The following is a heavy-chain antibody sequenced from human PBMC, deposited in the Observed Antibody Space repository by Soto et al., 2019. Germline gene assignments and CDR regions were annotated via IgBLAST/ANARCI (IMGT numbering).Heavy chain of an antibody. J-gene: IGHJ4*02. CDR3: ARDRYGGFDY. CDR2: VYYNGKT. Sequence: QLQLQQSGPGLVKPSETLSLTCSVSGGSINSRSYFWAWIRQPPGKGLEWIGSVYYNGKTYYSPSPKGRLNVSVDTSQNPFSLKLSAVTAADTAIYYCARDRYGGFDYWGLGTLVIVSS. CDR1: GGSINSRSYF. D-gene: IGHD3-9*01. V-gene: IGHV4-39*02.